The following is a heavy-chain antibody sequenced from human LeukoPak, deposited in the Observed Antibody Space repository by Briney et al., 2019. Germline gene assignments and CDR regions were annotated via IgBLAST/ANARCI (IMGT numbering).Heavy chain of an antibody. D-gene: IGHD6-13*01. CDR2: ISAYNGNT. Sequence: ASVKVSCKASGYTFTSYGISWVRQAPGQGLEWMGWISAYNGNTNYAQKLQGRVTMTTDTSTSTAYMELRSLRPDDTAVYYCARDPGIAAAGSGDDYWGQGTLVTVSP. V-gene: IGHV1-18*01. CDR1: GYTFTSYG. J-gene: IGHJ4*02. CDR3: ARDPGIAAAGSGDDY.